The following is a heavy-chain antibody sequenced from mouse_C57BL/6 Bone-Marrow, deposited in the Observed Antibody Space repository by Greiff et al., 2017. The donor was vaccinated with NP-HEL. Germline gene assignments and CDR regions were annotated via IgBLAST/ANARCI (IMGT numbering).Heavy chain of an antibody. Sequence: VKLMESGPELVKPGASVKISCKASGYAFSSSWMNWVKQRPGKGLEWIGRIYPGDGDTNYNGKFKGKATLTADNSSSTAYMQLSSLTSEDSAVYFCARSARRGFDYWGQGTTLTVSS. J-gene: IGHJ2*01. CDR1: GYAFSSSW. CDR2: IYPGDGDT. CDR3: ARSARRGFDY. V-gene: IGHV1-82*01.